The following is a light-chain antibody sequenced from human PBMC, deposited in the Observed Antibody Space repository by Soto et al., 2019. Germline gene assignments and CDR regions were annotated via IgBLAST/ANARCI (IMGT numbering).Light chain of an antibody. V-gene: IGLV2-11*01. CDR3: CLYAVTFYV. CDR1: SSDVGGYNY. Sequence: QSVLTQPASVSGSPGQSITISCTGTSSDVGGYNYVSWYQQYAGKAPRLMIFDVSERPSGVPDRFSGSKSGNTASLTISGLQAEDEADYYCCLYAVTFYVFGTGTKLTVL. CDR2: DVS. J-gene: IGLJ1*01.